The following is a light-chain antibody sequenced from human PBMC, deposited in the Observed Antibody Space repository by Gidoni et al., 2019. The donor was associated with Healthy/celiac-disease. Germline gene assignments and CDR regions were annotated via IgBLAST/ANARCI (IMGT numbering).Light chain of an antibody. CDR2: LGS. CDR1: QSLLHSNGYNY. V-gene: IGKV2-28*01. J-gene: IGKJ1*01. CDR3: MQALQTPWT. Sequence: IVMTQSPLSLPVTPGEPASISCRSSQSLLHSNGYNYLDWYLQKPGQSPQLLIYLGSNRASGVPDRFSGSGSGTDFTLKISRVEAEDVGVYYCMQALQTPWTFGQGTKVKS.